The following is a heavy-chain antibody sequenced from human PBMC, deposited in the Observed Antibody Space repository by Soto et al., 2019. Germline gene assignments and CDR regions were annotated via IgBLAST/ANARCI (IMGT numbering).Heavy chain of an antibody. CDR2: ISSSSSTI. J-gene: IGHJ6*02. D-gene: IGHD3-22*01. CDR3: ARLLVVITIGARYGMDV. CDR1: GFTFSSYS. V-gene: IGHV3-48*02. Sequence: PGGSLRLSCAASGFTFSSYSMNWVRQAPGKGLEWVSYISSSSSTIYYADSVKGRFTISRDNAKNSLYLQMNSLRDEDTAVYYCARLLVVITIGARYGMDVWGQGTTVTVSS.